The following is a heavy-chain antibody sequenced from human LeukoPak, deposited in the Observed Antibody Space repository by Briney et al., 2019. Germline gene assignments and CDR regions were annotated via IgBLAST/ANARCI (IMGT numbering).Heavy chain of an antibody. CDR1: GFTFSSYA. CDR3: AKEEGEDGYNYYFDY. D-gene: IGHD5-24*01. J-gene: IGHJ4*02. Sequence: PGGSPRLSCAASGFTFSSYAMSWVRQAPGKGLEWVSAISGSGGSTYYADSVKGRFTISRDNSKNTLYLQMNSLRAEDTAVYYCAKEEGEDGYNYYFDYWGQGTLVTVSS. V-gene: IGHV3-23*01. CDR2: ISGSGGST.